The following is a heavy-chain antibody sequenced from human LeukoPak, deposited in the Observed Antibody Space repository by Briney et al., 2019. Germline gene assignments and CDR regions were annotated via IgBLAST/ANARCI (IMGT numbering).Heavy chain of an antibody. V-gene: IGHV4-4*02. CDR3: ARHANYGSATGFVDY. D-gene: IGHD1-26*01. CDR2: IYHGGST. Sequence: SETLSLTCAVSGGSISSSNWWSWVRQPPGKGLEWIGEIYHGGSTNFNPSLKSRVTMSVDKSKNQFSLNLSSVTAADTAVYYCARHANYGSATGFVDYWGQGTLITVSS. CDR1: GGSISSSNW. J-gene: IGHJ4*02.